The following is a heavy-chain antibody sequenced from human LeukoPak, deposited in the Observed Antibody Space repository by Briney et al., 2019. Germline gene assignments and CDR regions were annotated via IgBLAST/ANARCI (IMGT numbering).Heavy chain of an antibody. CDR1: GGSISSYY. CDR3: ARQSQQLRYFQH. CDR2: IYYSGST. Sequence: SETLSLTCTVSGGSISSYYWSWIRQPPGKGLEWIGYIYYSGSTNYNPSLKSRVTISVDTSKNQFSLKLSSVTAADTAVYYCARQSQQLRYFQHWGQGTLVTVSS. V-gene: IGHV4-59*01. J-gene: IGHJ1*01. D-gene: IGHD6-13*01.